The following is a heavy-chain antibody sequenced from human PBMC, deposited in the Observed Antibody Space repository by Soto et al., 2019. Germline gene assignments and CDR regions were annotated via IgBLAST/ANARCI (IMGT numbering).Heavy chain of an antibody. CDR2: IYYSGST. CDR1: GGSISSGGYY. V-gene: IGHV4-31*03. Sequence: QVQLQESGPGLMKPSQTLSLTCTVSGGSISSGGYYWSWIRQHPGKGLDWIGYIYYSGSTYYNPSLRSRVTISIDTSKNQFSLKLSSVTAADTAVYYCARFRLYCSGGSCYDFASWGKGTLVTVSS. CDR3: ARFRLYCSGGSCYDFAS. D-gene: IGHD2-15*01. J-gene: IGHJ4*02.